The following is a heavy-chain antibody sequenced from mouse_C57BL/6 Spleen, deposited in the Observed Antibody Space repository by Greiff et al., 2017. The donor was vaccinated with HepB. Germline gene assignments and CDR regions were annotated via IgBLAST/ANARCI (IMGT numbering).Heavy chain of an antibody. CDR3: TREGDGYRFAY. CDR1: GYTFTDYE. Sequence: QVQLQQSGAELVRPGASVTLSCKASGYTFTDYEMHWVKQTPVHGLEWIGAIDPETGGTAYNQKFKGKAILTADKSSSTAYMELRSLTSEDSAVYYCTREGDGYRFAYWGQGTLVTVSA. J-gene: IGHJ3*01. D-gene: IGHD2-3*01. CDR2: IDPETGGT. V-gene: IGHV1-15*01.